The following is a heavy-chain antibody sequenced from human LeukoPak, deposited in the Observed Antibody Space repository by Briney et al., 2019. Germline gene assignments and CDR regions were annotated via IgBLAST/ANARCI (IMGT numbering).Heavy chain of an antibody. J-gene: IGHJ4*02. Sequence: ASVKVSCKASGYTFTGYYMHWVRQAPGQGLEWMGWINPNSGGTNYAQKFQGRVTMTRDTSISTAYMELSRLRSDDTAVYYCARDEGGSYYAIDYWGQGTLVTVSS. D-gene: IGHD1-26*01. V-gene: IGHV1-2*02. CDR1: GYTFTGYY. CDR3: ARDEGGSYYAIDY. CDR2: INPNSGGT.